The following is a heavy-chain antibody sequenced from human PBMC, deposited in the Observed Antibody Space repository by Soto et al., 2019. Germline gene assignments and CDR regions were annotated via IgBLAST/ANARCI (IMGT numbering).Heavy chain of an antibody. Sequence: GGSLRLCCEASGFNFRDFWMHWVRQPPGKGPEWVSNIPSDGRDVSYADSVRGRFTISRDDARNTLYLQMSDLRVEDTAIYYCTRDDSGLGIDYWGQGTQVTVSS. CDR2: IPSDGRDV. J-gene: IGHJ4*02. CDR3: TRDDSGLGIDY. V-gene: IGHV3-74*01. CDR1: GFNFRDFW. D-gene: IGHD1-26*01.